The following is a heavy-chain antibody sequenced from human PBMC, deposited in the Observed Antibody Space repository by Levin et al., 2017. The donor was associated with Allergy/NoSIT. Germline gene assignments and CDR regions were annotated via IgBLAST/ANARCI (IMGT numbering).Heavy chain of an antibody. J-gene: IGHJ4*02. D-gene: IGHD3-16*01. Sequence: PGGSLRLSCAASGFSFSSYGMHWVRQAPGKGLEWVAAIWYDGSNEDYADSVKGRFTISRDNSKNTLYLQMNSLRAEDTAEYYCARSGGLEGFEGTNFDYWGQGALVTVSS. CDR3: ARSGGLEGFEGTNFDY. CDR2: IWYDGSNE. V-gene: IGHV3-33*01. CDR1: GFSFSSYG.